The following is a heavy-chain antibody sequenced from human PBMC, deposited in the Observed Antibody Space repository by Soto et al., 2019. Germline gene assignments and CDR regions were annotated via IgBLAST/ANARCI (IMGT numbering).Heavy chain of an antibody. Sequence: QVQLQESGPGLVKPSETLSLTCTVSGGSISSYYWSWIRQPPGKGLEWIGYIYYSGSTNYNPSLKSRVTIPVDTSKTQCSLKLSSVTAAETAVYYCAPLLADYWGQGTLVTVSS. CDR2: IYYSGST. J-gene: IGHJ4*02. CDR3: APLLADY. V-gene: IGHV4-59*01. CDR1: GGSISSYY.